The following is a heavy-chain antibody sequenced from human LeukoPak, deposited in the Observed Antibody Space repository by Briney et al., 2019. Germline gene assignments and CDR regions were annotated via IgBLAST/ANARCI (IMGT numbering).Heavy chain of an antibody. CDR1: GFTFSSYS. D-gene: IGHD1-26*01. CDR3: ARDYGAGAVLKMEFDY. V-gene: IGHV3-48*04. J-gene: IGHJ4*02. CDR2: ISSSSSTI. Sequence: GGSLRLSCAASGFTFSSYSMNWVRQAPGKGLEWVSYISSSSSTIYYADSVKGRFTISRDNAKNSLYLQMNSLRAEDTAVYYCARDYGAGAVLKMEFDYWGQGTLVTVSS.